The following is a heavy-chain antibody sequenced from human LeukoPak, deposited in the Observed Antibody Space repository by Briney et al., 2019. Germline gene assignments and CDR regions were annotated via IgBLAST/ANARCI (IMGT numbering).Heavy chain of an antibody. CDR3: AKDRCSGGSCYYFDY. CDR1: GFTFSSYA. V-gene: IGHV3-23*01. J-gene: IGHJ4*02. CDR2: ISGSGGST. Sequence: GGSLRLSCAASGFTFSSYAMSWVRQAPGKGLEGVSAISGSGGSTYYADSVKGRFTISRDNSKNTLYLQMNSLRAEDTAVYYCAKDRCSGGSCYYFDYWGQGTLVTVSS. D-gene: IGHD2-15*01.